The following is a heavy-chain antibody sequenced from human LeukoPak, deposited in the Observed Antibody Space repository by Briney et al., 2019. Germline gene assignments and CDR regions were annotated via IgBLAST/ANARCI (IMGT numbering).Heavy chain of an antibody. Sequence: SETLSLTCTVSGGSISSSSYYWGWIRQPPGKGLEWIGSIYYSGSTYYNPSLKSRVTISVDTSKNQFSLKLSSVTAADTAVYYCARYWSRGDGDTAMVLLSVGWFDPWGQGTLVTVSS. D-gene: IGHD5-18*01. V-gene: IGHV4-39*07. CDR3: ARYWSRGDGDTAMVLLSVGWFDP. J-gene: IGHJ5*02. CDR2: IYYSGST. CDR1: GGSISSSSYY.